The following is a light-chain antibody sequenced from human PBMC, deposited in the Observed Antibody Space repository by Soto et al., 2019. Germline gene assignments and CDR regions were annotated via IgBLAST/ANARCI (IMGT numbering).Light chain of an antibody. V-gene: IGKV1-5*01. CDR2: EDS. CDR1: QTISSR. CDR3: QQYSTYTT. Sequence: DIEVTQSQSTLSASVGDRVTITCRASQTISSRVAWYQQKPGKAPKLLIYEDSTLESGVPSRFSGYGSGTEFTLTIRSLQPDDFATYYGQQYSTYTTFGQGTKV. J-gene: IGKJ1*01.